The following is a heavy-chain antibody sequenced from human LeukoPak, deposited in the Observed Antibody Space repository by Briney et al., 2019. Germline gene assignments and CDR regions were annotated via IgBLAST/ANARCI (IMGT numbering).Heavy chain of an antibody. CDR3: ARAKEYFDY. Sequence: PETLSLTCAVYGGSFSGYYWSWIRQPPGKGLEWIGEINHSGSTNYNPSLKSRVTISVDTSKNQFSLKLSSVTAADTAVYYCARAKEYFDYWGQGTLSPSPQ. CDR2: INHSGST. V-gene: IGHV4-34*01. CDR1: GGSFSGYY. J-gene: IGHJ4*02.